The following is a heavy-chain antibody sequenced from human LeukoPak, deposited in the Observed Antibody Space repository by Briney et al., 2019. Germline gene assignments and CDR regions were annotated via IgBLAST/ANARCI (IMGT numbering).Heavy chain of an antibody. CDR3: ARRTGRYDY. D-gene: IGHD7-27*01. Sequence: SETLSLTCTVSGGSMSSYYWSWIRQPPGKGLEWIGYTYYSGNTNYNPSLKSRVTISVDTSKNQFSLKVSSVTAADTAVYYCARRTGRYDYWGQGTLVTVSS. CDR1: GGSMSSYY. J-gene: IGHJ4*02. V-gene: IGHV4-59*01. CDR2: TYYSGNT.